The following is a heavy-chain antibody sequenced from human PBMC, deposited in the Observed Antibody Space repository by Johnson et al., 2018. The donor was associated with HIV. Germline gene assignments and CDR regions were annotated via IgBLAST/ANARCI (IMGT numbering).Heavy chain of an antibody. Sequence: LVESGGGLVQPGRSLRLYCVASGFTLDDYAMHWVRQAPGKGLEWVSGISWNSGSIAYADSVKGRFTISRDNAKNSLYLQINSLRVEDTALYYCAKDTRVYGPGDLGPFDIWGQGTMVTVSS. CDR2: ISWNSGSI. J-gene: IGHJ3*02. V-gene: IGHV3-9*01. CDR3: AKDTRVYGPGDLGPFDI. D-gene: IGHD2-8*01. CDR1: GFTLDDYA.